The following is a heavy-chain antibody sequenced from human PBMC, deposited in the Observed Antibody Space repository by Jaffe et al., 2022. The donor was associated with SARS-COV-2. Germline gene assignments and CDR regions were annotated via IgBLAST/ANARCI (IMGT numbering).Heavy chain of an antibody. J-gene: IGHJ4*02. D-gene: IGHD3-16*01. CDR2: INHSGST. CDR3: ARATRIYTSDSVWGSLGGYFDY. V-gene: IGHV4-34*01. Sequence: QVQLQQWGAGLLKPSETLSLTCAVYGGSFSGYYWSWIRQPPGKGLEWIGEINHSGSTNYNPSLKSRVTISVDTSKNQFSLKLSSVTAADTAVYYCARATRIYTSDSVWGSLGGYFDYWGQGTLVTVSS. CDR1: GGSFSGYY.